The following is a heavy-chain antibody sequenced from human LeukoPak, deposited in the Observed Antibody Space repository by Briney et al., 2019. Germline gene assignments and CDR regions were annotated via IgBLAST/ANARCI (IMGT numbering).Heavy chain of an antibody. CDR1: GFSFSNYW. Sequence: GGSLRLSCAASGFSFSNYWMSWVRQTPGKGLEWVSNIKKDGSETYYVDSVKGRFTISRDNAKSSLYLQMNSLRAEDTAVYYCARVGSTCDHWGQGTLVTVSS. V-gene: IGHV3-7*05. CDR2: IKKDGSET. D-gene: IGHD2-15*01. CDR3: ARVGSTCDH. J-gene: IGHJ4*02.